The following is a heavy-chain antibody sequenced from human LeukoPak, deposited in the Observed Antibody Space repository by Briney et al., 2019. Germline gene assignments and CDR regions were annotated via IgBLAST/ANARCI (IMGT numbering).Heavy chain of an antibody. CDR3: TRDPDFWSGYYTGRVFDY. D-gene: IGHD3-3*01. CDR2: IRSKAYGGTT. CDR1: GFTFGDYA. J-gene: IGHJ4*02. Sequence: GGSLRLSCTASGFTFGDYAMSRVRQAPGKGLGWVGFIRSKAYGGTTGYAASVRGRFTISRDDSKSIAYLQMNSLKTEDTAVYYCTRDPDFWSGYYTGRVFDYWGQGTLVTVSS. V-gene: IGHV3-49*04.